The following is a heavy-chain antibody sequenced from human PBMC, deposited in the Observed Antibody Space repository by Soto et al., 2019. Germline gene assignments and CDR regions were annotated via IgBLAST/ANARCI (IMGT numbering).Heavy chain of an antibody. CDR3: ARESEDLTSNFDY. CDR2: ISSTTNYI. Sequence: PGGSLRLSCAASGFTFTRYSMNWVRQAPGKGLEWVSSISSTTNYIYYGDSLKGRFTISRDNAKNSLYLEMNSLRAEDTAVYYFARESEDLTSNFDYWGQETLVTVSS. V-gene: IGHV3-21*06. J-gene: IGHJ4*02. CDR1: GFTFTRYS.